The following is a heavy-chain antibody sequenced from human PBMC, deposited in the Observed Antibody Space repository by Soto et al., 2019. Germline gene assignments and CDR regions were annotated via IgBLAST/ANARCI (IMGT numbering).Heavy chain of an antibody. CDR2: ILYDGSNQ. CDR1: GFTFSSYG. J-gene: IGHJ6*02. CDR3: ARGSGNRSSGRYYGLDV. D-gene: IGHD3-10*01. V-gene: IGHV3-33*01. Sequence: QVQREESGGGVVQPGRSLRLSCPASGFTFSSYGMHWVRQAPGKGLEWVAAILYDGSNQDYADSVKSRFTISRDNSKNTLYLQMNSLRDDDTALYYCARGSGNRSSGRYYGLDVWGQGTTVTVSS.